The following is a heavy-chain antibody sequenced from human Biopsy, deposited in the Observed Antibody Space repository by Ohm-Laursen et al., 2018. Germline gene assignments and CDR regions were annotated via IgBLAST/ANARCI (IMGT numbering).Heavy chain of an antibody. CDR1: GGSINNNF. V-gene: IGHV4-59*01. CDR2: VSYSGNA. CDR3: ARDGGHSGWYEGGMDV. D-gene: IGHD6-19*01. J-gene: IGHJ6*02. Sequence: SDTLSLTCTVSGGSINNNFWTWIRQPPGKGLEWIGYVSYSGNADYNPSLKSRVTISLDKSTNQLSLKLRSVTAADTAVYYCARDGGHSGWYEGGMDVWGQGTTVTVSS.